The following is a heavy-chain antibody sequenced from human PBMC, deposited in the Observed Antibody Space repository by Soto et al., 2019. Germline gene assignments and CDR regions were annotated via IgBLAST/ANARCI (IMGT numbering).Heavy chain of an antibody. CDR3: AKDLVYGSGSLGH. J-gene: IGHJ4*02. D-gene: IGHD3-10*01. CDR2: IRGDGSDI. Sequence: VQLVESGGGLVQPGGSLRLSCAASGFTFSSYWMHWVRQVPGKGLVWVSRIRGDGSDIQYADSVKDRFTISRDNAKNTLDLQMNSLRAEDTAVYYCAKDLVYGSGSLGHWGQGTLVTVSS. V-gene: IGHV3-74*03. CDR1: GFTFSSYW.